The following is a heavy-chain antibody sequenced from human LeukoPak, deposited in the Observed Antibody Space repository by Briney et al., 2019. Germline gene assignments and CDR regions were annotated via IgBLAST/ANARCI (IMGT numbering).Heavy chain of an antibody. J-gene: IGHJ4*02. CDR3: VRVETERLGFGQFPVFDY. CDR1: GFTVSSNY. CDR2: IYSGGST. V-gene: IGHV3-66*01. D-gene: IGHD3-10*01. Sequence: GGSLRLSCAASGFTVSSNYMSWVRQAPGKGLEWVSVIYSGGSTYYADSVKGRFTISRDNSKNTLYLQMNSLRAEDTAVYYCVRVETERLGFGQFPVFDYWGQGTLVTVSS.